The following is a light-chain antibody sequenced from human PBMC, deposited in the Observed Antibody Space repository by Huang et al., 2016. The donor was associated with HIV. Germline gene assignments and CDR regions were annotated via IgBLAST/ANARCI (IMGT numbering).Light chain of an antibody. CDR2: LAS. J-gene: IGKJ2*01. V-gene: IGKV4-1*01. CDR3: QQYFNSPRT. Sequence: DIVMTQSPDSLSVSLGERATINCKSSQSVLYNSNNKNYLAWYQQKPGQPPKLLIFLASTRESGIPDRFTGGGSGTDFTLTIRSLQAEDVAVYYCQQYFNSPRTFGQGTKLEI. CDR1: QSVLYNSNNKNY.